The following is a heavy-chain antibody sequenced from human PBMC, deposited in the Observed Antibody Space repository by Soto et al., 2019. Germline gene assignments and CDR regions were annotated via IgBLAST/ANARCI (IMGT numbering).Heavy chain of an antibody. CDR1: GGSISSGGYY. D-gene: IGHD6-19*01. J-gene: IGHJ4*02. V-gene: IGHV4-31*03. Sequence: PSETLSLTCTVSGGSISSGGYYWSWIRQHPGKGLEWIGYIYYSGTTYYNPSLKSRVTISVDTSKNQFSLKLSSLTAADTALYYCAKEMYSSGFFDYWGQGTLVTVSS. CDR3: AKEMYSSGFFDY. CDR2: IYYSGTT.